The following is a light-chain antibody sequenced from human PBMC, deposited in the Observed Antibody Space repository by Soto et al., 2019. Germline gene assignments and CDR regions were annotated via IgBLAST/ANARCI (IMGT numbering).Light chain of an antibody. CDR1: QGVSGN. CDR2: AGS. CDR3: QQYAKWPWT. V-gene: IGKV3-15*01. J-gene: IGKJ1*01. Sequence: VLTQSPATLSLSPGERATLSCRASQGVSGNLAWYQQKPGQAPRLLIYAGSTRATGIPASFSGGGSGTEFTLTISSLQSEDFAVYYCQQYAKWPWTFGQGTKVDIK.